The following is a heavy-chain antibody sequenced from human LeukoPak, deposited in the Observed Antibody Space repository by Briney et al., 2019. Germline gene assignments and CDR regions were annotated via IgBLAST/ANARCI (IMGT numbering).Heavy chain of an antibody. CDR1: GGSISSYY. CDR3: ARRGELGAFDI. Sequence: PSETLSLTCTVSGGSISSYYWSWIRQPPGKGLEWIGYIYYRGSANYNPSLKSRVTISVDTSKNQFSLKLSSVTAADTAVYYCARRGELGAFDIWGQGTMVTVSS. CDR2: IYYRGSA. D-gene: IGHD1-26*01. V-gene: IGHV4-59*08. J-gene: IGHJ3*02.